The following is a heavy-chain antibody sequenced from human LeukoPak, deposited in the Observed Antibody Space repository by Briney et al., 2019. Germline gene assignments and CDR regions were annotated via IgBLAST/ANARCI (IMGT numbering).Heavy chain of an antibody. Sequence: GGSLRLSCAASGFTFSSYSMNWVRQAPGKGLEWVSYISSSSSTIYYADSVKGRFTISRDNAKNSLYLQMNSLRAEDTAVYYCARRFCVGSSWYVTDYWGQGTLVTVSS. J-gene: IGHJ4*02. CDR1: GFTFSSYS. CDR2: ISSSSSTI. V-gene: IGHV3-48*01. D-gene: IGHD6-13*01. CDR3: ARRFCVGSSWYVTDY.